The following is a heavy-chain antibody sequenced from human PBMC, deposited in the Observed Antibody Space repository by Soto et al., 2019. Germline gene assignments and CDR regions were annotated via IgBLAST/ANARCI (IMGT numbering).Heavy chain of an antibody. V-gene: IGHV1-69*01. Sequence: QVQLVQSVADVKKPGSSVKVSCQASGVTFSSETLGWVRQAPGQGLEWVGGIIPLFGTASYAQKFQGRVTITADESTSTVYMELSSLRSDDTAVYFCATELGENPASPFDAWCQGTLVTVSS. CDR1: GVTFSSET. CDR3: ATELGENPASPFDA. CDR2: IIPLFGTA. J-gene: IGHJ4*02. D-gene: IGHD3-10*01.